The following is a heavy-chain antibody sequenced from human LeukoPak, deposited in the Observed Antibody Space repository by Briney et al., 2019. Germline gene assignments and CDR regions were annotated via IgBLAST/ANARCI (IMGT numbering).Heavy chain of an antibody. J-gene: IGHJ4*02. CDR1: GFTFSSYS. D-gene: IGHD6-19*01. Sequence: GGSLRLSCAASGFTFSSYSMNWVRQAPGKGLEWVSSISSSSSYIYYADSVKGRFTISRDNAKNSLYLQMNSLRAEGTAVYYCARDEIAVAGLYDYWGQGTLVTVSS. V-gene: IGHV3-21*01. CDR2: ISSSSSYI. CDR3: ARDEIAVAGLYDY.